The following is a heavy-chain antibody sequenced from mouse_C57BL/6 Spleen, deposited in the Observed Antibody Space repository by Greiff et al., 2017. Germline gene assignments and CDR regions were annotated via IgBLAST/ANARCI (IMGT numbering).Heavy chain of an antibody. Sequence: QVQLQQPGAELVMPGASVKLSCKASGYTFTGYWMHWVKQRPGQGLEWIGEIDPSDSYTNYNQKFKGKSTLTVDKSSSTAYMQLSSLTSEDSAVYYCARSYDYYAMDYWGQGTSVTVSS. CDR3: ARSYDYYAMDY. V-gene: IGHV1-69*01. CDR1: GYTFTGYW. J-gene: IGHJ4*01. CDR2: IDPSDSYT.